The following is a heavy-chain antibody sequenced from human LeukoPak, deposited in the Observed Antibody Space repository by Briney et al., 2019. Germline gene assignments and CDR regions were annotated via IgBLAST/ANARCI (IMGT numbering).Heavy chain of an antibody. CDR3: AMASGYDSSFDY. CDR2: INSDGSST. J-gene: IGHJ4*02. V-gene: IGHV3-74*01. Sequence: GGSLRLSCAASGFTFSSYWMHWARHAPGKGLVWVSRINSDGSSTSYADSVKGRFTISRDNAKNTLYLQMNSLRAEDTAVYYCAMASGYDSSFDYWGQGTLVTVSS. D-gene: IGHD5-12*01. CDR1: GFTFSSYW.